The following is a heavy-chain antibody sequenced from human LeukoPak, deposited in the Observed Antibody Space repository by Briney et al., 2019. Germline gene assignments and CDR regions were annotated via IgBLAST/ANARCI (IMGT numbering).Heavy chain of an antibody. CDR2: ITSSGSAI. J-gene: IGHJ4*02. CDR1: GFTFRNLE. D-gene: IGHD3-3*01. Sequence: QPGGSLRLSCAASGFTFRNLEMNWVPKAPGKGLEWLAYITSSGSAIYYADSVKGRFTISRDNAKNSLYLHMKGLRAEDTAVYYCARGRNLRYYFDYWGQGTPVTVSS. CDR3: ARGRNLRYYFDY. V-gene: IGHV3-48*03.